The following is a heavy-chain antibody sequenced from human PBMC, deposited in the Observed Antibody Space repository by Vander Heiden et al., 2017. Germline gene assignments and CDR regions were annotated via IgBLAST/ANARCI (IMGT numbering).Heavy chain of an antibody. J-gene: IGHJ6*02. Sequence: EVQLLVSGGGLVQPGGSLRLSCAASGFPFSSYSMMWVRPAPGKGLEWVLAISGSGDSTYYADSVKGRFTISRDNSKNTLYLQMNSLRAEDTAVYYCAKAAILGGYYYYGMDVWGQGTTVTVSS. CDR2: ISGSGDST. CDR1: GFPFSSYS. CDR3: AKAAILGGYYYYGMDV. V-gene: IGHV3-23*01.